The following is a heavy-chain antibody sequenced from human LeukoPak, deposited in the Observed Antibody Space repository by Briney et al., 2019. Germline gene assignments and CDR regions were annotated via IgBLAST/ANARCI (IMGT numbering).Heavy chain of an antibody. Sequence: SGPTLVKPTQTLTLTCAFSGSSLSTSGVGVGWIRQPPGKALEWLSLIYWDDDKRYTPSLVGRLTITKDTSANQVVLTVTNMDPVDTATYYCAHRFLLSGYYGIFDYWGQGALVTVSS. V-gene: IGHV2-5*02. D-gene: IGHD3-3*01. J-gene: IGHJ4*02. CDR3: AHRFLLSGYYGIFDY. CDR2: IYWDDDK. CDR1: GSSLSTSGVG.